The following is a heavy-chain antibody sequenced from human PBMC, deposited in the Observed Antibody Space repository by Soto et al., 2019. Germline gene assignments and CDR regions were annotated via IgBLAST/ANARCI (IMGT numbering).Heavy chain of an antibody. CDR1: GGAFSSYA. CDR2: IIPIFGTA. D-gene: IGHD2-15*01. Sequence: PRASVKVSCKASGGAFSSYAISWVRQAPGQGLEWMGGIIPIFGTANYAQKFQGRVTITADESTSTAYMELSSLRSEDTAVYYCARDQGFIGYCSGGSCYSRPFDYWGQGTLVTVSS. V-gene: IGHV1-69*13. CDR3: ARDQGFIGYCSGGSCYSRPFDY. J-gene: IGHJ4*02.